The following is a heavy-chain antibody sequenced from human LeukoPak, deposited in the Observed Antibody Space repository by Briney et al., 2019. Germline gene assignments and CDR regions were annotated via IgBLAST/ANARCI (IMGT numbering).Heavy chain of an antibody. Sequence: PGGSPRLSCAASGFTFSSYAMSWVRQAPGKGLEWVSGISGSGGSTYYADSVKGRFAISRDNSKNTVCLQMSSLRAEDTAVYYCAKDFGNCINGVCYGTPFDYWGQGTLVTVSS. D-gene: IGHD2-8*01. CDR2: ISGSGGST. CDR3: AKDFGNCINGVCYGTPFDY. J-gene: IGHJ4*02. V-gene: IGHV3-23*01. CDR1: GFTFSSYA.